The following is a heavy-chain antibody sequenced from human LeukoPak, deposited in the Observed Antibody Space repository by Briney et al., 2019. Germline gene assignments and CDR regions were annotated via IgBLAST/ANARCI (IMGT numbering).Heavy chain of an antibody. CDR1: GFTVSDNY. J-gene: IGHJ6*04. CDR2: VYRGGLT. Sequence: PGGSLRLSCAASGFTVSDNYMSWVRLAPGKGLEWVSAVYRGGLTTYANPAMGGFTISSDNSTNNMFLQLISRRREEAAALYYWRDRWPGLGDFWGKGTTVTVST. D-gene: IGHD6-19*01. V-gene: IGHV3-66*01. CDR3: WRDRWPGLGDF.